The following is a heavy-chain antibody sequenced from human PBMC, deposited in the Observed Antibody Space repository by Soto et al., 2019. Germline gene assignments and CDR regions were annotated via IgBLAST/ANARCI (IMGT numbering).Heavy chain of an antibody. CDR3: ARAGVISNAMNMYFDY. V-gene: IGHV3-23*01. CDR2: ISVSAANT. Sequence: GGSLRLSCAASGFTFSGSDMTWVRQAPGKGLEWVSGISVSAANTYYADSVRGRFTISRDNSRSTLYLQMNGLRAGDTAVYYCARAGVISNAMNMYFDYCGQGALVTVSS. D-gene: IGHD2-2*01. CDR1: GFTFSGSD. J-gene: IGHJ4*02.